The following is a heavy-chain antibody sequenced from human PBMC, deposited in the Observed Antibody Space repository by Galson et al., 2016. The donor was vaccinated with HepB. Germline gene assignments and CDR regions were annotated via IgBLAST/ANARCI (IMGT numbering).Heavy chain of an antibody. CDR1: GFTFSSYG. CDR3: AKGGGTAPVREWFDP. Sequence: SLRLSCAASGFTFSSYGMHWVRQAPGKGLEWVAAITCDGGSTYYADSVKGRFTISRDNSKNTLYLQMNSLRAEDTAVYYCAKGGGTAPVREWFDPWGQGTLVTVSS. CDR2: ITCDGGST. J-gene: IGHJ5*02. D-gene: IGHD2-21*02. V-gene: IGHV3-30*18.